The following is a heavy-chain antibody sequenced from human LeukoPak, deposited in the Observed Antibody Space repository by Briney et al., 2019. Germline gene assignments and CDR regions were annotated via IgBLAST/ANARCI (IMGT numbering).Heavy chain of an antibody. CDR1: GYIFTSYW. Sequence: KHGESLKISCKGSGYIFTSYWIGWVRQMPGKVLEWMGIIYPGDSDTSYSPSFQGQVTISADKSISTAYLQWSSLKASDTAMYYCARSSGWYGGYYYYYMDVWGKGTTVTVSS. CDR2: IYPGDSDT. CDR3: ARSSGWYGGYYYYYMDV. V-gene: IGHV5-51*01. D-gene: IGHD6-19*01. J-gene: IGHJ6*03.